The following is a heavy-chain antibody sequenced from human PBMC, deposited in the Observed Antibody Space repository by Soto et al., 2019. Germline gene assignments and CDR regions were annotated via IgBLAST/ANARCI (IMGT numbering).Heavy chain of an antibody. D-gene: IGHD5-12*01. CDR2: IYYSGST. CDR1: GGSISSGGYY. Sequence: QVQLQESGPGLVKPSQTLSLTCTVSGGSISSGGYYWSWIRQHPGKGLEWIGYIYYSGSTYYNTSLRSRVTISVDTSKNQFSLKLSSVTAADTAVYYCARGRSGYDSYLYYYYYYMDVWGKGTTVTVSS. V-gene: IGHV4-31*03. J-gene: IGHJ6*03. CDR3: ARGRSGYDSYLYYYYYYMDV.